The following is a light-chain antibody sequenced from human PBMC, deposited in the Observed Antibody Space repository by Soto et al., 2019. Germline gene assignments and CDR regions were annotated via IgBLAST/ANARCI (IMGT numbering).Light chain of an antibody. CDR3: QQANNFPLT. CDR1: QDISSW. CDR2: AAS. J-gene: IGKJ4*01. Sequence: DIQMTQSPSSVSASVGDRVTISCRASQDISSWLAWHQQKPGKAPKLLIYAASSLQSGVPSRFSGSGSGTDFTLTISSLQPEDFGHYFCQQANNFPLTFGGGTKVEIK. V-gene: IGKV1-12*01.